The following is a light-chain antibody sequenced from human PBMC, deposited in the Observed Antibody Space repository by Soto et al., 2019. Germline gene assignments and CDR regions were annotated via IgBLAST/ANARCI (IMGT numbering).Light chain of an antibody. V-gene: IGKV3-15*01. CDR2: GAS. J-gene: IGKJ5*01. Sequence: EIVMTQSPATLSVSPGERATLSCRASQSVAGNLAWYQQKPGQAPRLLIYGASTRATGIPARFSGSGSGTEFTLTISRLPSEDFAVYYCQQYNGWPPITLGQGTRLEIK. CDR1: QSVAGN. CDR3: QQYNGWPPIT.